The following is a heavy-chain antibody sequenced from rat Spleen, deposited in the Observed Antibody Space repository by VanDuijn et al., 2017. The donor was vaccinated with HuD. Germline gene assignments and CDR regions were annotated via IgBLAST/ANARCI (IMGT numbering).Heavy chain of an antibody. CDR2: IWAGGST. V-gene: IGHV2-30*01. J-gene: IGHJ4*01. CDR3: ARDVANYYGGTYGIMAA. CDR1: GFSLTSYG. D-gene: IGHD1-12*02. Sequence: QVQLKGSGPDLVQPSQTLSLTCTVSGFSLTSYGVSWVRQPTGKGLEWMGVIWAGGSTDYNSALESRLSISRDTSKSQVFLKMNSLQNEDIATYYCARDVANYYGGTYGIMAAWGQGASVTVSS.